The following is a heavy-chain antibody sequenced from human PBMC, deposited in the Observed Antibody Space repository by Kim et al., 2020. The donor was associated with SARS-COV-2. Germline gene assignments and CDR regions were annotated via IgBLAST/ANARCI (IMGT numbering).Heavy chain of an antibody. D-gene: IGHD3-16*01. CDR2: ISYDGSNK. CDR1: GFTFSSYA. Sequence: GGSLRLSCAASGFTFSSYAMHWVRQAPGKGPEWVALISYDGSNKYYADSVKGRFTISRDNSKNTLYLQMNSLRAEDTAVYYCARHLGGYFDYWGQGTLVTVSS. V-gene: IGHV3-30*04. CDR3: ARHLGGYFDY. J-gene: IGHJ4*02.